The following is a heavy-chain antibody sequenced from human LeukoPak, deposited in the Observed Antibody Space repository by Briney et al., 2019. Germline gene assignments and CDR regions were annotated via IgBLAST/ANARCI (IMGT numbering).Heavy chain of an antibody. CDR2: IFYSGST. Sequence: PSETLSLTCTVSGDSISSSSHHWGWIRQPPGKGLEWIASIFYSGSTYYNPSLKSRVTISVDTSKNQFSLKLSSVTAADTAVYYCARDAVAMWLVWFDYWGKGTLVTVSS. J-gene: IGHJ5*01. V-gene: IGHV4-39*02. CDR1: GDSISSSSHH. CDR3: ARDAVAMWLVWFDY. D-gene: IGHD2-2*01.